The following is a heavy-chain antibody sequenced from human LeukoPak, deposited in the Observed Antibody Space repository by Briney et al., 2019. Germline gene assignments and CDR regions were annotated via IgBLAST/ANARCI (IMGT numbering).Heavy chain of an antibody. CDR3: ARGPQQWLAIPDGY. J-gene: IGHJ4*02. CDR2: INPKSGDT. CDR1: GYTFTDSY. Sequence: ASVKVSCKASGYTFTDSYMHWVRQAPGQGLEWMGWINPKSGDTNYAHNFQGRVTMTRDTSISTGYMELSRLRSDDTAVYYCARGPQQWLAIPDGYWGQGTLVTLSS. D-gene: IGHD6-19*01. V-gene: IGHV1-2*07.